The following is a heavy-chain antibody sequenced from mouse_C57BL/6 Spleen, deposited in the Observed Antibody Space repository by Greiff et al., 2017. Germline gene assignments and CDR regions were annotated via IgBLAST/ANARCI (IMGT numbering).Heavy chain of an antibody. D-gene: IGHD4-1*01. V-gene: IGHV1-50*01. CDR2: IDPSDSYT. Sequence: QVQLQQPGAELVKPGASVKLSCKASGYTFTSYWMQWVKQRPGQGLEWIGEIDPSDSYTNYNQKFKGKATLTVDTSSSTAYMQLSSLTSEDSAVYYCARCWDLYAMDYWGQGTSVTVSS. CDR3: ARCWDLYAMDY. CDR1: GYTFTSYW. J-gene: IGHJ4*01.